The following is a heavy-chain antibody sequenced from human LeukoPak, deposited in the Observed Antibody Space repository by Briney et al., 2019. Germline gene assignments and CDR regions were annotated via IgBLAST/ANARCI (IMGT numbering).Heavy chain of an antibody. CDR2: IYTSGST. J-gene: IGHJ4*02. CDR3: ARAGYTYYGSGSYRTAFYFDY. D-gene: IGHD3-10*01. Sequence: SETLSLTCTVSGGSISSGSYYWSWIRQPAGKGLEWIGRIYTSGSTNYNPSLKSRVTISVDTSKNQFSLKLSSVTAADTAVYYCARAGYTYYGSGSYRTAFYFDYWGQGTLVTVSS. V-gene: IGHV4-61*02. CDR1: GGSISSGSYY.